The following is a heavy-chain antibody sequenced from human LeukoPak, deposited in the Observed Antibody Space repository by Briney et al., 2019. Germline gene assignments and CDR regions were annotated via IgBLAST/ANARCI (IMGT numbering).Heavy chain of an antibody. CDR2: ISSSSSYI. D-gene: IGHD3-10*01. CDR3: GRGMRDYYGLDY. J-gene: IGHJ4*02. Sequence: KPGGSLRLSCAASGFTFSSYSMNWVRQAPGKGLEWVSSISSSSSYIYYADSVKGRFTISRDNAKNTLFLQMNSLAVEDTAVYYCGRGMRDYYGLDYWGQGILVTVSS. CDR1: GFTFSSYS. V-gene: IGHV3-21*01.